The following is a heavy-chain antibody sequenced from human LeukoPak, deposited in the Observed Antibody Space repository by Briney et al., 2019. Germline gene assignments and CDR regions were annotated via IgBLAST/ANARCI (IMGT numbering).Heavy chain of an antibody. J-gene: IGHJ4*02. D-gene: IGHD2-21*01. CDR2: TSYDGSNK. CDR1: GFRFSSYA. V-gene: IGHV3-30-3*01. Sequence: GGSLRLSCAASGFRFSSYAMHWVRQAPGKGLEWVAVTSYDGSNKYYTDSVKGRFTISRDNSKNTLYLQMNSLRTEDTAVYYCARGHIVVVIASSGDFDYWGQGTLVTVSS. CDR3: ARGHIVVVIASSGDFDY.